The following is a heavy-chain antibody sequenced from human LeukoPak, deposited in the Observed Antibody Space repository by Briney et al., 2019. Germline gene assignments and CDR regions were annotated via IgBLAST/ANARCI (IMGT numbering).Heavy chain of an antibody. V-gene: IGHV4-39*07. CDR2: IYYNGST. CDR1: GASISSYY. D-gene: IGHD3-9*01. Sequence: SETLSLTCTVSGASISSYYWGWIRQPPGKGLEWIGSIYYNGSTYYNPSLKSRVTISVDTSKNQLSLKVSSVTAADTAVYYCARGGRLGNFDYWGQGALVTVSS. CDR3: ARGGRLGNFDY. J-gene: IGHJ4*02.